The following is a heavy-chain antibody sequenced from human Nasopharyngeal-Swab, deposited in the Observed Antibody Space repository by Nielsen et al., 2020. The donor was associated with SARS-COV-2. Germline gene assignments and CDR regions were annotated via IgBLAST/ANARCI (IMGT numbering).Heavy chain of an antibody. V-gene: IGHV5-10-1*01. CDR3: ARAGGLQWLVPFDY. CDR2: IDPSDSYT. D-gene: IGHD6-19*01. J-gene: IGHJ4*02. Sequence: GGSLRLSCKGSGYSFTSYWISWVRQMPGKGLEWMGRIDPSDSYTNYSPSFQGHVTISADKSISTAYLQWSSLKASDTAMYYCARAGGLQWLVPFDYWGQGTLVTVSS. CDR1: GYSFTSYW.